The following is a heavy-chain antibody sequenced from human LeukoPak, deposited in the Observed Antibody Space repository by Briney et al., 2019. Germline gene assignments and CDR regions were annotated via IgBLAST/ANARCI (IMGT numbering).Heavy chain of an antibody. V-gene: IGHV3-30-3*01. Sequence: GGSLRLSCAASGFTFSSYWMSWVRQAPGKGLKWVAVISYDGSNKYYADSVKGRFTISRDNSKNTLYLQMNSLRAEDTAVYYCARDSLLIVGARWRWGNWFDPWGQGTLVTVSS. J-gene: IGHJ5*02. CDR3: ARDSLLIVGARWRWGNWFDP. CDR1: GFTFSSYW. D-gene: IGHD1-26*01. CDR2: ISYDGSNK.